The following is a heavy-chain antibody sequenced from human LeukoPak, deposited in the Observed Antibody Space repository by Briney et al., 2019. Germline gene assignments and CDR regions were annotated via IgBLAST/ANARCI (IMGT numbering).Heavy chain of an antibody. Sequence: PSETLSLTCTVSGGSISSSYWAWIRQPPGKGLEWIASVHYDGTTHYNASLRSRLTISVDTSKNQFSLQLSSVTAADTAVYYCARENHLYYGLDVWGQGTTVTVSS. CDR3: ARENHLYYGLDV. CDR1: GGSISSSY. D-gene: IGHD1-14*01. J-gene: IGHJ6*02. V-gene: IGHV4-39*07. CDR2: VHYDGTT.